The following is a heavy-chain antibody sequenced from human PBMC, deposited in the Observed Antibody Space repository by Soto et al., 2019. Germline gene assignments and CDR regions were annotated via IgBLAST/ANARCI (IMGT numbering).Heavy chain of an antibody. J-gene: IGHJ6*03. D-gene: IGHD2-8*02. CDR2: ISGSGGST. CDR3: AKDGAESLVDYYYYYMDV. V-gene: IGHV3-23*01. Sequence: GRSLRLSCAASGFTFSSYAMSWVRQAPGKGLEWVSAISGSGGSTYYADSVKGRFTISRDNSKNTLYLQMNSLRAEDTAVYYCAKDGAESLVDYYYYYMDVWGKGTTVTVSS. CDR1: GFTFSSYA.